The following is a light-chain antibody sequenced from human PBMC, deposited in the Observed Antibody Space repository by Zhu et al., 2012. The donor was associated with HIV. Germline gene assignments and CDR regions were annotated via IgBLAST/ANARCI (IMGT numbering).Light chain of an antibody. Sequence: DVQLTQSPSFLSASVGDRVTITCRASEAINIYLAWYQQKPGKAPKLLIYDASTLQSGVPSRFSGKGSGTEFTLSISSLQPEDFATYYCQQLNTYPLFTFGPGPSGCQT. CDR2: DAS. V-gene: IGKV1-9*01. J-gene: IGKJ3*01. CDR1: EAINIY. CDR3: QQLNTYPLFT.